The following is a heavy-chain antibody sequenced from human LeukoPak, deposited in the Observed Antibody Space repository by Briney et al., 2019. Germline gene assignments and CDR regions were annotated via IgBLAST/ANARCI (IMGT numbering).Heavy chain of an antibody. V-gene: IGHV1-2*02. CDR1: GYTFTDYY. CDR2: INPNSGGT. CDR3: ARGVEMATNFSNWFDP. J-gene: IGHJ5*02. D-gene: IGHD5-24*01. Sequence: ASVKVSCKASGYTFTDYYILWVRQAPGQGLEWMGWINPNSGGTNYAQKFQGRVTMTRDTSISTAYMELSRLRSDDTAVYYCARGVEMATNFSNWFDPWGQGTLVTVSS.